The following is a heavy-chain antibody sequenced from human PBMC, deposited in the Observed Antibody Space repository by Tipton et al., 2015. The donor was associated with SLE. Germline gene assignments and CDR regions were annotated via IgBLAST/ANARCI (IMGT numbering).Heavy chain of an antibody. CDR1: DDSMTSSSYY. Sequence: TLSLTCSVSDDSMTSSSYYWGWIRQPPGKGLEWIGSMFYSGNTYYNASLKSRVTISVDTSQNQFSLKLTSVTAADTAVYYCAILDAFDIWGQGRMVTVSS. CDR3: AILDAFDI. CDR2: MFYSGNT. J-gene: IGHJ3*02. V-gene: IGHV4-39*01.